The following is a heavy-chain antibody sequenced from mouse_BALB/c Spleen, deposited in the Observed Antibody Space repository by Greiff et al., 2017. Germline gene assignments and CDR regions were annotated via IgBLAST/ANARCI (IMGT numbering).Heavy chain of an antibody. V-gene: IGHV5-12-2*01. D-gene: IGHD1-2*01. CDR3: ARQGYGRYFDY. J-gene: IGHJ2*01. CDR2: ISNGGGST. Sequence: DVMLVESGGGLVQPGGSLKLSCAASGFTFSSYTMSWVRQTPEKRLEWVAYISNGGGSTYYPDTVKGRFTISRDNAKNTLYLQMSSLKSEDTAMYYCARQGYGRYFDYWGQGTTLTVSS. CDR1: GFTFSSYT.